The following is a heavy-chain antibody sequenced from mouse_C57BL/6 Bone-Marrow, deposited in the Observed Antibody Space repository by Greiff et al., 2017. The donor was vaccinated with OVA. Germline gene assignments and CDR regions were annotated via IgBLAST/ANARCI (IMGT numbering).Heavy chain of an antibody. Sequence: QVQLQQSGPELVKPGASVKLSCKASGYTFTSYDINWVKQRPGQGLEWIGWIYPRDGSTKYNEKFKGKATLTVDTSSSTAYMELHSLTSEDSAVYFCAEGYYYGSRAWLAYWGQGTLVTVSA. CDR1: GYTFTSYD. V-gene: IGHV1-85*01. CDR3: AEGYYYGSRAWLAY. CDR2: IYPRDGST. J-gene: IGHJ3*01. D-gene: IGHD1-1*01.